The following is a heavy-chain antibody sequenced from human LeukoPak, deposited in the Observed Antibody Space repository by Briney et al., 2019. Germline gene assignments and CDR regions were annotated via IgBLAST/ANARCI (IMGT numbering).Heavy chain of an antibody. CDR3: AKDRRDYFDSSSQPFDS. V-gene: IGHV3-30*02. CDR2: IRYDGSDK. D-gene: IGHD3-22*01. CDR1: GFILSSFD. Sequence: PGGSLRLSCAPSGFILSSFDMHWVRQAPGRGLEWVASIRYDGSDKYYADSVKGRFIVSRDNSQNTLYLQMSGLTTEDTAVYYCAKDRRDYFDSSSQPFDSWGQGTLVTVSS. J-gene: IGHJ4*02.